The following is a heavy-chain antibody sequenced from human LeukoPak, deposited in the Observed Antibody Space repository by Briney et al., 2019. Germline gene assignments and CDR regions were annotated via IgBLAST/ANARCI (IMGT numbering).Heavy chain of an antibody. V-gene: IGHV4-34*01. J-gene: IGHJ6*03. CDR2: INHSGST. Sequence: PSETLSLTCAVYGGSFSDNYWTWIRQPPGKGLEFIGEINHSGSTNYNPSLRSRVPLSVDTSKNQFSRRLKSVTASDTAVYYCARGLYHYDTSGYSASKYYMDVWGKGTTVTVSS. CDR3: ARGLYHYDTSGYSASKYYMDV. D-gene: IGHD3-22*01. CDR1: GGSFSDNY.